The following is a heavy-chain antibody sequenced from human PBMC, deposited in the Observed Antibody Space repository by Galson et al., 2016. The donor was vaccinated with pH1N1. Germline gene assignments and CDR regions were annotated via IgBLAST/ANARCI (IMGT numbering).Heavy chain of an antibody. CDR2: ISSTGRNI. V-gene: IGHV3-21*01. CDR3: AREPYFPPYFDN. CDR1: GFLFSGYT. D-gene: IGHD2-21*01. Sequence: SLRLSCAASGFLFSGYTMNWIRQAPGKGPEWASSISSTGRNIYSADSLKGRFTISRDNAKNSLYLQISNLRAEDTAVYYCAREPYFPPYFDNWGQGTLVTVSA. J-gene: IGHJ4*02.